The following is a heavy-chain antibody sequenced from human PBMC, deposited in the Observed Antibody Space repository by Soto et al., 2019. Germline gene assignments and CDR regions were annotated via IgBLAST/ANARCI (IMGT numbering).Heavy chain of an antibody. D-gene: IGHD5-18*01. J-gene: IGHJ3*02. V-gene: IGHV5-51*01. CDR2: IYPGDSDT. Sequence: GESLKSSCKGSGYSFTSYWIGWVRQMPGKGLEWMGIIYPGDSDTRYSPSFQGQVTISADKSISTAYLQWSSLKASDPAIYYCARSFSPLWFLHAFDIWGQGTMVTVSS. CDR1: GYSFTSYW. CDR3: ARSFSPLWFLHAFDI.